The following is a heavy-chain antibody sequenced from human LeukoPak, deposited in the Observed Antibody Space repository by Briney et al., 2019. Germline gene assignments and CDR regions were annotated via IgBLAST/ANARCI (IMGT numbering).Heavy chain of an antibody. V-gene: IGHV3-48*01. CDR2: ISSSSSTI. CDR1: GFTFSSYS. D-gene: IGHD6-13*01. CDR3: ARDIAAAGSYYYYYYGMDV. J-gene: IGHJ6*02. Sequence: GGSLRLSCAASGFTFSSYSMNWVRQAPGKGLEWVSYISSSSSTIYYADSVKGRFTISRDNAKNSLYLQMNSLRAEDTAVYYCARDIAAAGSYYYYYYGMDVWGQGTTVTVSS.